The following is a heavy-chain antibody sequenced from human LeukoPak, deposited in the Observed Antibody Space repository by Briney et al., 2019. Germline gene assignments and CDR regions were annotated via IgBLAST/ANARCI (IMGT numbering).Heavy chain of an antibody. CDR3: ALTSDYHLDD. V-gene: IGHV3-15*01. CDR2: IKSESDRGTP. J-gene: IGHJ4*02. CDR1: GFNFKTAW. Sequence: GGSLRLSCEASGFNFKTAWMTWVRQAPGKGLEWVARIKSESDRGTPEYAAPVKGRFTISRDDSTDTLFLQMNSLQTGDTAVYYCALTSDYHLDDWGQGTLVTVSS. D-gene: IGHD3-10*01.